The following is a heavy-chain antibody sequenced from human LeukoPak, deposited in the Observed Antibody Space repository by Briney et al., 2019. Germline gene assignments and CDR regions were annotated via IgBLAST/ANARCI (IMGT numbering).Heavy chain of an antibody. CDR1: GGSFSGYY. J-gene: IGHJ4*02. CDR2: INHSGST. CDR3: ARGYDYGDYAAKY. V-gene: IGHV4-34*01. Sequence: SETLSLTCAVYGGSFSGYYWSWIRQPPGKGLEWIGEINHSGSTNYNPSLKSRVTISVDTSKNQFSLKLSSVTAADTAVYYCARGYDYGDYAAKYWGQGTLVTVFS. D-gene: IGHD4-17*01.